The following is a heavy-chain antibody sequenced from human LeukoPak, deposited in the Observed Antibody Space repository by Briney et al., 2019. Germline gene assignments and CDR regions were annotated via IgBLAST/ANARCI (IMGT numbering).Heavy chain of an antibody. CDR3: ARDLGRYSSGWYGDPLDY. CDR2: ISAYNGNT. Sequence: ASVKVSCKASGYTFTSYGISWVRQAPGQGLEWMGWISAYNGNTNYAQKLQGRVTMTTDTSTSTAYMELRSLRSDDTAVYYCARDLGRYSSGWYGDPLDYWGQGTLVTVSS. J-gene: IGHJ4*02. V-gene: IGHV1-18*01. CDR1: GYTFTSYG. D-gene: IGHD6-19*01.